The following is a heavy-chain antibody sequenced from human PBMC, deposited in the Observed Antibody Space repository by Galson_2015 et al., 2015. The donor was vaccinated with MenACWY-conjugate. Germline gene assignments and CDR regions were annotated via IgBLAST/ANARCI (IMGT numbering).Heavy chain of an antibody. Sequence: SLRLSCAASGFTFRRFGMHWVRQAPGKGLEWMAVISYDGSNESYADSVKGRFTISRDNSKNTLYLQMNSLRADDTAVYYCAKDWSVPYSTISYYFYMDVWAKGPRSPSP. D-gene: IGHD6-13*01. V-gene: IGHV3-30*18. CDR1: GFTFRRFG. CDR3: AKDWSVPYSTISYYFYMDV. J-gene: IGHJ6*03. CDR2: ISYDGSNE.